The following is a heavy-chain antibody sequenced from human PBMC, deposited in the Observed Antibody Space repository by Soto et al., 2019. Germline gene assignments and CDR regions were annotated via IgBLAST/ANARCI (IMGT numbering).Heavy chain of an antibody. V-gene: IGHV3-21*01. CDR3: ARETDSSGWDFDY. CDR1: GFTFSSYS. J-gene: IGHJ4*02. CDR2: ISSSSSYI. D-gene: IGHD6-19*01. Sequence: GGSLRLSCAASGFTFSSYSMNWVRQAPGKGLEWVSSISSSSSYIYYADSVKGRFTISRDNAKNSLYLQMNSLRAEDTAVYYCARETDSSGWDFDYWGQRTLVTVSS.